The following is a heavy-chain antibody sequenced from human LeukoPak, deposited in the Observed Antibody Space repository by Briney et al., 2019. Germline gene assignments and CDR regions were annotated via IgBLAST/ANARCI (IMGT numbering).Heavy chain of an antibody. CDR2: IYHSGST. Sequence: SETLSLTCAVSGYSISSGYYWGWIRQPPGKGLEWIGSIYHSGSTYYNPSLKSRVTISVDTSKNQFSLKLSSVTAADTAVYYCARTHFWSGYYVDYWGQGALVTVSS. CDR1: GYSISSGYY. J-gene: IGHJ4*02. CDR3: ARTHFWSGYYVDY. D-gene: IGHD3-3*02. V-gene: IGHV4-38-2*01.